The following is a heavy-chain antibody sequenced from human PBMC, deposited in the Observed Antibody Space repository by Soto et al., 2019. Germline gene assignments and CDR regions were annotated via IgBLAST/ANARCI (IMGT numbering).Heavy chain of an antibody. CDR3: AKGDYYGSGSPFNWFDP. Sequence: EVQLLESGGGLVQPGGSLRLSCAASGFTFSSYAMSWVRQAPGKGLEWVSAISGSGGSTYYADSVKGRFTISRDNSKNTLYLQMNSLRAEDTAVYYCAKGDYYGSGSPFNWFDPWGQGTLVTVSS. V-gene: IGHV3-23*01. J-gene: IGHJ5*02. D-gene: IGHD3-10*01. CDR2: ISGSGGST. CDR1: GFTFSSYA.